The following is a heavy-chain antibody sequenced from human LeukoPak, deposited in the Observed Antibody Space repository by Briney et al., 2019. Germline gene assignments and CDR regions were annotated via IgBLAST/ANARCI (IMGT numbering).Heavy chain of an antibody. J-gene: IGHJ4*02. CDR1: GFTFSSYW. CDR2: IKQDGSEK. Sequence: GGSLRLSCAASGFTFSSYWMSWVRQAPGKGLEWVANIKQDGSEKHYVDSVKGRFTISRDNDKNSLYLQMNSLRAEDTAVYYCAKDFSRDGYYFDYWGQGTLVTVSS. D-gene: IGHD5-24*01. CDR3: AKDFSRDGYYFDY. V-gene: IGHV3-7*01.